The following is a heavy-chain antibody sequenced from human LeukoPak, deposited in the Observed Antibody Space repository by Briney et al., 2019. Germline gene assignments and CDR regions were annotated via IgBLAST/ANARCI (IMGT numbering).Heavy chain of an antibody. D-gene: IGHD3-10*01. J-gene: IGHJ2*01. CDR2: IYYSGST. V-gene: IGHV4-59*01. CDR3: ARARITRPWYFDL. Sequence: PSETLSLTCTVSGGSISSYYWSWIRQPPGKGLEWIGYIYYSGSTNYNPSLKSRVTISVDTSKNQFSLKLSSMTAADTAVYYCARARITRPWYFDLWGRGTLVTVSS. CDR1: GGSISSYY.